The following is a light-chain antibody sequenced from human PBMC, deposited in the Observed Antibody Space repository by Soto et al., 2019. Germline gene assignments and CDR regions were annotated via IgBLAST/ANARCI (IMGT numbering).Light chain of an antibody. CDR3: QLRSNWPPEYT. Sequence: EIVLTQSPATLSLSPGERATLSCRASQTIRTDLAWYQQKPGQGPRLLIYDASNRATGIPARFSGSGSGSDLTLTISSLEPEDFALYYCQLRSNWPPEYTVGQGTRLEIK. J-gene: IGKJ2*01. CDR1: QTIRTD. V-gene: IGKV3-11*01. CDR2: DAS.